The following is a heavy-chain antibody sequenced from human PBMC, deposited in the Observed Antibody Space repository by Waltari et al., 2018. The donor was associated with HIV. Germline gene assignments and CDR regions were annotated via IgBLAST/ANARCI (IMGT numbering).Heavy chain of an antibody. D-gene: IGHD2-2*01. V-gene: IGHV3-74*01. CDR3: AREGSTSLGNWFDP. J-gene: IGHJ5*02. CDR2: MNREGSST. Sequence: EVQLVESGGGLVQPGGSLRLSCAASGFTFSSYWMHWVRQAPGKGLVWGARMNREGSSTSYADSVKGRFTISRDNAKNTLYLQMNSLRAEDTAVYYCAREGSTSLGNWFDPWGQGTLVTVSS. CDR1: GFTFSSYW.